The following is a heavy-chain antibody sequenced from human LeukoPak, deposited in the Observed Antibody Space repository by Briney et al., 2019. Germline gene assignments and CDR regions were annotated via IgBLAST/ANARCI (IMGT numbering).Heavy chain of an antibody. CDR3: AEQMVERPHYYYMDV. CDR2: IQDDESNK. Sequence: GSLRLSCAASGFIFSSFGMHWVRQAPGKGLEWVAFIQDDESNKFYADSVKGRFTISRDNSKNTLFLQMNSLRPEDTALYYCAEQMVERPHYYYMDVWGKGTTVTVSS. CDR1: GFIFSSFG. V-gene: IGHV3-30*02. J-gene: IGHJ6*03. D-gene: IGHD2-15*01.